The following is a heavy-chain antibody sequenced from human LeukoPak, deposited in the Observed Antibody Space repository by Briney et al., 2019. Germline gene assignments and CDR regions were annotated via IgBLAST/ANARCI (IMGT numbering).Heavy chain of an antibody. J-gene: IGHJ4*02. CDR2: SYYSGST. Sequence: SETLSLTCTVSGDSISSYYWSWIRQPPGKGLEWIGCSYYSGSTNYNPSLKSRVPIPVDPSKNQFSLKLSSVTAADTAVYYCARDVVGGGNFDYWGQGTLVTVSS. D-gene: IGHD1-26*01. CDR3: ARDVVGGGNFDY. V-gene: IGHV4-59*01. CDR1: GDSISSYY.